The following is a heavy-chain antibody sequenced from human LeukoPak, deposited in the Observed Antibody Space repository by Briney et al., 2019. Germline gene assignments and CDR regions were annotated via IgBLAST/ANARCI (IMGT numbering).Heavy chain of an antibody. J-gene: IGHJ4*02. CDR3: ARAGPIQLWTHFDY. D-gene: IGHD5-18*01. CDR1: GFTFSSYA. Sequence: GGSLRLSCAASGFTFSSYAMHWVRQAPGKGLEWVAVISYDGSNKYYADSVKGRFTISRDNSKNTLYLQMNSLRAEDTAVYYCARAGPIQLWTHFDYWGQGTLVTVSS. V-gene: IGHV3-30-3*01. CDR2: ISYDGSNK.